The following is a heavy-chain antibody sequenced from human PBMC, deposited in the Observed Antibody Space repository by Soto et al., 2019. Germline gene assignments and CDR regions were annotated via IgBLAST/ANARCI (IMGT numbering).Heavy chain of an antibody. D-gene: IGHD3-9*01. CDR3: ARDEVLRYFDWLSHYGMDV. J-gene: IGHJ6*02. Sequence: SQTLSLTCAISGDSVSSNSAAWNWIRQSPSRGLEWLGRTYYRSKWYNDYAVSVKSRITINPDTSKNQFFLQLNSVTPEDTAVYYCARDEVLRYFDWLSHYGMDVWGQGTMVTVSS. CDR2: TYYRSKWYN. CDR1: GDSVSSNSAA. V-gene: IGHV6-1*01.